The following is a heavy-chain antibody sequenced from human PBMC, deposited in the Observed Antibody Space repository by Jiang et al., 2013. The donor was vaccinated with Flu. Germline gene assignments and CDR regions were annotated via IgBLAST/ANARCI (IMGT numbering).Heavy chain of an antibody. D-gene: IGHD5-18*01. CDR3: ARLPKGRAGLIQLWLVPE. CDR1: GGSITSSTYY. Sequence: GPGLVKPSETLSLTCTVSGGSITSSTYYWGWIRQPPGKGLEWIGNIYYSGSTYYNPSLKSRVTISADTSKNQFSLKLSSVTAADTAVYYCARLPKGRAGLIQLWLVPEWGQGTLVTVSS. CDR2: IYYSGST. V-gene: IGHV4-39*01. J-gene: IGHJ4*02.